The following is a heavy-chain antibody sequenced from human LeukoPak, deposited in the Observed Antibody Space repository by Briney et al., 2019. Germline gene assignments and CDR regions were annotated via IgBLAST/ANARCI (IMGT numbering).Heavy chain of an antibody. D-gene: IGHD5/OR15-5a*01. Sequence: TGGSLRLSCAASGFTVSSNYMSWVRQAPGKGLEWVSVIYSGGSTYYADSVKGRFTISRDNSKNTLYLQMNSLRAEDTAVYYCASGPRVSLYYFDYWGQGTLVTVSS. CDR3: ASGPRVSLYYFDY. V-gene: IGHV3-66*01. CDR2: IYSGGST. CDR1: GFTVSSNY. J-gene: IGHJ4*02.